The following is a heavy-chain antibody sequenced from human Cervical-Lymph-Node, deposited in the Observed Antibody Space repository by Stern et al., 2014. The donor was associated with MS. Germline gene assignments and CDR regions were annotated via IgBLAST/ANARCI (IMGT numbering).Heavy chain of an antibody. J-gene: IGHJ5*02. D-gene: IGHD6-13*01. CDR1: GGSISSGGYY. CDR3: ARGQRGSSSWYGNWFDP. V-gene: IGHV4-31*03. CDR2: IYYRGST. Sequence: QLQLQESGPGLVKPSQTLSLTCTVSGGSISSGGYYWSWIRQHPGKGLEWIGYIYYRGSTYYNPSLKSRVTISVDTTQNQFSPQLSSVTAADTAVYYCARGQRGSSSWYGNWFDPWGQGTLVTVSS.